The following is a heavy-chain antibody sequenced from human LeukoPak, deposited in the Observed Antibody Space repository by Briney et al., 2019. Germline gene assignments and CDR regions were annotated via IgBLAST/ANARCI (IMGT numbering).Heavy chain of an antibody. D-gene: IGHD3-3*01. CDR2: IKSKTDGGTT. CDR1: GFTFSNAW. Sequence: GGSLRHSCAASGFTFSNAWMSWVRQAPGKGLEWVGRIKSKTDGGTTDYAAPVKGRFTISRDDSKNTLYLQMNSLKTGDTAVYYCTTGTLRFLEWLYFDYWGQGTLVTVSS. J-gene: IGHJ4*02. V-gene: IGHV3-15*01. CDR3: TTGTLRFLEWLYFDY.